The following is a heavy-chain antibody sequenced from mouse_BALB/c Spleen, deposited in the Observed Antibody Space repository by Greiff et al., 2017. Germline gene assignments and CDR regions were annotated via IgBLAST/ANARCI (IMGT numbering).Heavy chain of an antibody. V-gene: IGHV1S81*02. CDR2: INPSNGRT. D-gene: IGHD2-10*02. Sequence: QVQLKQPGAELVKPGASVKLSCKASGYTFTSYWMHWVKQRPGQGLEWIGEINPSNGRTNYNEKFKSKATLTVDKSSSTAYMQLSSLTSEDSAVYYCARRKYGNYADAMDYWGQGTSVTVSS. CDR1: GYTFTSYW. J-gene: IGHJ4*01. CDR3: ARRKYGNYADAMDY.